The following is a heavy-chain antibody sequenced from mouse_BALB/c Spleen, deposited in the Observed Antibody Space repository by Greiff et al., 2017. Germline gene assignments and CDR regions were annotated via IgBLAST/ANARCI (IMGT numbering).Heavy chain of an antibody. CDR3: ARGGLFFDY. CDR2: ISDGGSYT. Sequence: DVMLVESGGGLVKPGGSLKLSCAASGFTFSDYYMYWVRQTPEKRLEWVATISDGGSYTYYPDSVKGRFTISRDNAKNNLYLQMSSLKSEDTAMYYCARGGLFFDYWGQGTTLTVSS. CDR1: GFTFSDYY. D-gene: IGHD1-1*02. J-gene: IGHJ2*01. V-gene: IGHV5-4*02.